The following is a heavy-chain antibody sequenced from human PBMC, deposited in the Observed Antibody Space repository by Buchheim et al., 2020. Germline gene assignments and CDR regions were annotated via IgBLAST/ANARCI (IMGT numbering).Heavy chain of an antibody. V-gene: IGHV3-30*02. CDR2: IRYDGSNK. J-gene: IGHJ6*02. CDR3: AKDRGLSTRYYYGMDV. CDR1: GFTFSSYG. D-gene: IGHD5/OR15-5a*01. Sequence: QVQLVESGGGVVQPGRSLRLSCAVSGFTFSSYGTHWVRQAPGKGLEWVAFIRYDGSNKYYADSVKGRFSISRDNSKNTLYLHMNSLRAEDTAVYYCAKDRGLSTRYYYGMDVWGQGTT.